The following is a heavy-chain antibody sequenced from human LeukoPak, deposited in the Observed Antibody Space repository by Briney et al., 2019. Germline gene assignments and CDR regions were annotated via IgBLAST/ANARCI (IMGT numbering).Heavy chain of an antibody. J-gene: IGHJ4*02. CDR2: INPNSGGT. D-gene: IGHD3-9*01. Sequence: ASVKVSCKASGYTFTGYYMHWVRQAPGQGLEWMGWINPNSGGTNYAQKFQGRVTMTRDTSISTTYMELSRLRSDDTAVYYCARVETYDILTGYYYFDYWGQGTLVTVSS. CDR1: GYTFTGYY. V-gene: IGHV1-2*02. CDR3: ARVETYDILTGYYYFDY.